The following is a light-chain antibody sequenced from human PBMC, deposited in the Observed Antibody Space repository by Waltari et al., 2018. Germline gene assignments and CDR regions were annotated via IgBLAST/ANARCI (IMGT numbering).Light chain of an antibody. CDR1: TGAVTSGYY. Sequence: QTVVTQEPSLTVSPGGTVTLTCASSTGAVTSGYYPNWFQQKPGQAPRAQIYMTSSNHSWTPSRFSGSLLRGKAALTRSGVQPEDEADYYCLLHYGGVQVFGGGTKLTVL. CDR3: LLHYGGVQV. J-gene: IGLJ2*01. V-gene: IGLV7-43*01. CDR2: MTS.